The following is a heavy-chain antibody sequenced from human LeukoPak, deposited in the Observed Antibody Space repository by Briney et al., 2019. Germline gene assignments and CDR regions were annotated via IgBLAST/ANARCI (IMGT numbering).Heavy chain of an antibody. D-gene: IGHD1-26*01. CDR3: AKDSSGSYYGYYYGMEV. CDR2: ISWDGGST. V-gene: IGHV3-43*01. Sequence: GGSLRLSCAASGFTFDDYTMHWVRQAPGKGLEWVSLISWDGGSTYYADSVKGRFTISRDNSKNSLYLQMNSLRTEDTALYYCAKDSSGSYYGYYYGMEVWGQGTTVTVSS. CDR1: GFTFDDYT. J-gene: IGHJ6*02.